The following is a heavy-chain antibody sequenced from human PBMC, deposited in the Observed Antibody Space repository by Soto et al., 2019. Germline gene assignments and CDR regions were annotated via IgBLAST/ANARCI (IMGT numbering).Heavy chain of an antibody. J-gene: IGHJ5*02. CDR3: ARSSGGNFGIIIEGSNWFDP. CDR2: INPHGGST. D-gene: IGHD3-3*01. V-gene: IGHV1-46*01. CDR1: GDTFTRYY. Sequence: ASLNGSCKAPGDTFTRYYLDWVRQAPGQGLEWMGVINPHGGSTKYAQKFQGRITMTRDTSRSTVYMELSSLRSDDTAIYYCARSSGGNFGIIIEGSNWFDPWGQGTLVTVSS.